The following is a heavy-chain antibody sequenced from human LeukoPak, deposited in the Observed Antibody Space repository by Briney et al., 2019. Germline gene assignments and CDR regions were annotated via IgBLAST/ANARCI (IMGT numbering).Heavy chain of an antibody. Sequence: PGGSLRLSCAVSGFTFSSYWMSWVRQAPGNGPEWVANIKEDESEKNSVESVKGRFTISRDSDKNSLYLQMNSLRAEDTAVYYCARVGSGSSYRPFDYWGQGTLVTVSS. V-gene: IGHV3-7*01. D-gene: IGHD3-10*01. CDR2: IKEDESEK. J-gene: IGHJ4*02. CDR3: ARVGSGSSYRPFDY. CDR1: GFTFSSYW.